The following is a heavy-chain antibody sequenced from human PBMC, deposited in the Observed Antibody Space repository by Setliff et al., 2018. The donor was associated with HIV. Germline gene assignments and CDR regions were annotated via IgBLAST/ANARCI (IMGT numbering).Heavy chain of an antibody. J-gene: IGHJ4*02. CDR1: GGSFSGYY. D-gene: IGHD3-3*01. Sequence: PSETLSLTCAVYGGSFSGYYWSWIRQPPGKGLEWIGEINHSGSTNYNPSLKSRVTISVDTSKNQLSLKLSSVTAADTAVYYCARVRTNWDYDFWSGHISSDYFDYWGQGTLVTVSS. CDR2: INHSGST. V-gene: IGHV4-34*01. CDR3: ARVRTNWDYDFWSGHISSDYFDY.